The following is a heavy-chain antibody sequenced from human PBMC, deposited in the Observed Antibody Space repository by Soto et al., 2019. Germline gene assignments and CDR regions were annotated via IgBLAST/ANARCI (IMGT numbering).Heavy chain of an antibody. Sequence: GASVKVSCKASGYTFNIYDINWVRQATGQGLEWMGWMNPNSGNTGYAQKFQGRVTMTRNTSASTAYMELSSLRSEDTAVYYCARVDSDYYYYGMDVWGQGTTVTVSS. D-gene: IGHD4-4*01. CDR1: GYTFNIYD. V-gene: IGHV1-8*01. CDR3: ARVDSDYYYYGMDV. CDR2: MNPNSGNT. J-gene: IGHJ6*02.